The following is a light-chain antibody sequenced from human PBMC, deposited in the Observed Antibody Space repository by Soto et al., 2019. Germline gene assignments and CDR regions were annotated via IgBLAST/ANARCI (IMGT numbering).Light chain of an antibody. V-gene: IGKV3D-15*01. CDR1: QSISTN. CDR2: DAS. CDR3: QQYNIWPLT. Sequence: ETVVTQTPATLSVTKGDRATLSCRASQSISTNLAWYQQKPGQAPRLLIYDASTRATGIPARFSGSGSGTEFTLTISSLLSEDFAVYSCQQYNIWPLTFGGGTKA. J-gene: IGKJ4*01.